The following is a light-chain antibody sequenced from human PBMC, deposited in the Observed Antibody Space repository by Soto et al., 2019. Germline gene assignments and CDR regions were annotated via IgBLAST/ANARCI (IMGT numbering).Light chain of an antibody. V-gene: IGLV2-14*01. CDR2: EVS. Sequence: QSALTQPASVSGSPGQSITISCTGTSSDVGGYDYVSWYQQHPGKAPKLMIYEVSNRPSGVSNRLSGSKSGNTASLTISGLQAEDEADYYCSSYTTSITLYVFGSGTKLTVL. CDR1: SSDVGGYDY. CDR3: SSYTTSITLYV. J-gene: IGLJ1*01.